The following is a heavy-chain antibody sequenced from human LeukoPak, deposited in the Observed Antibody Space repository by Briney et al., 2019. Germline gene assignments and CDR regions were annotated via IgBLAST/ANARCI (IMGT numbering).Heavy chain of an antibody. CDR3: ARLEDGNPQSPDSSGTSA. J-gene: IGHJ5*02. CDR2: INPSGGST. Sequence: ASVKVSCKASGYTFTSYYMHWVRQAPGQGLEWMGIINPSGGSTSYAQKFQGRVTMTRDTSTSTVYMELSSLRSEDTAVYYCARLEDGNPQSPDSSGTSAWGQGTLVTVSS. CDR1: GYTFTSYY. V-gene: IGHV1-46*01. D-gene: IGHD3-22*01.